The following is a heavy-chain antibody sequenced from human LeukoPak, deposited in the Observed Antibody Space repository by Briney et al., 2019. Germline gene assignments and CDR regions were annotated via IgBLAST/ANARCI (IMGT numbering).Heavy chain of an antibody. V-gene: IGHV3-66*01. CDR1: GFTVSSNY. CDR2: IYSGGST. Sequence: PGGSLRLSCAASGFTVSSNYMSWVRQAPGKGLEWVSVIYSGGSTYYADSVKGRFTISRDNSKNTLYLQMNSLRAEDTAVYYCAKVSSAVSSTYYYDSSGTVFDYWGQGTLVTVSS. J-gene: IGHJ4*02. D-gene: IGHD3-22*01. CDR3: AKVSSAVSSTYYYDSSGTVFDY.